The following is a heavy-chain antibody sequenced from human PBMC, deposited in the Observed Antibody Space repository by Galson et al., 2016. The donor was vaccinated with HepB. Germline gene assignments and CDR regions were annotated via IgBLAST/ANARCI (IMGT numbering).Heavy chain of an antibody. Sequence: QSGAEVKKPGESLRISCKGSGYSFVSYWITWVRQMPGKGLEWMGTIDPSVSYSTYSPSFQGHVTISADKSISTAYLQWSSLKASDPARDYCARRGAVPGTWNGMDVWGQGTTVIVSS. J-gene: IGHJ6*02. CDR1: GYSFVSYW. CDR2: IDPSVSYS. CDR3: ARRGAVPGTWNGMDV. D-gene: IGHD1-1*01. V-gene: IGHV5-10-1*01.